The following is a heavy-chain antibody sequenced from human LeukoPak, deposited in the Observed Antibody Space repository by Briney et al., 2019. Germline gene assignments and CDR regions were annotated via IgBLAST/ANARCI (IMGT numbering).Heavy chain of an antibody. V-gene: IGHV3-74*03. CDR1: GFTFGAYW. CDR3: ARETPRGGRYYFDY. CDR2: TNPDGSTT. J-gene: IGHJ4*02. D-gene: IGHD3-10*01. Sequence: GGSLKSSLQASGFTFGAYWSHWVRQAPGKGLVWVSRTNPDGSTTTYADSVKGRLTISRDNAKNTLYLQMNSLRAEDTALYYCARETPRGGRYYFDYWGQGALVTVSS.